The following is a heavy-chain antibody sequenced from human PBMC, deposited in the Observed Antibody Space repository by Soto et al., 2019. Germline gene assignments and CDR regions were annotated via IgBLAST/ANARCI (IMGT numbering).Heavy chain of an antibody. CDR1: GFTFSSYW. V-gene: IGHV3-7*03. D-gene: IGHD7-27*01. CDR3: ARVSTGEAFNY. Sequence: GGSLRLSCAASGFTFSSYWMSWVRQAPGKGLEWVANIKQDGSEKYYVDSVKGRCTISRDNSKNSLYLQMNSLISEDTAVYYCARVSTGEAFNYWGQGTLVTVSS. CDR2: IKQDGSEK. J-gene: IGHJ4*02.